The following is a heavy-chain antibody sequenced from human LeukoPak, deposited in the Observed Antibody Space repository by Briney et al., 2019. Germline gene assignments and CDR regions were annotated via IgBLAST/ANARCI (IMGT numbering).Heavy chain of an antibody. CDR2: IWYDGSNK. CDR3: ARELKVYLHYCDSSGYTDY. V-gene: IGHV3-33*01. CDR1: GFTFSSYG. J-gene: IGHJ4*02. Sequence: PGRSLRLSCAASGFTFSSYGMHWVRQAPGKGLEWVAVIWYDGSNKYYADSVKGRFTISRDNSKNTLYLQMNSLRAEDTAVYYCARELKVYLHYCDSSGYTDYWGQGTLVTVSS. D-gene: IGHD3-22*01.